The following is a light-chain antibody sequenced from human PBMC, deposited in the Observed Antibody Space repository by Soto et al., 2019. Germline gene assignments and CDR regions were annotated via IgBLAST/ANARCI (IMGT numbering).Light chain of an antibody. V-gene: IGKV3-15*01. Sequence: EIVMTQSPATLYVSRGERATLSCRASQSVSSNLAWYQQKPGQAPRLLIYGASTRATSIPARFSGSGSGKEFTLTISSLQFEDFAVYYCQQHNNWWTFGQGTKVEIK. J-gene: IGKJ1*01. CDR1: QSVSSN. CDR2: GAS. CDR3: QQHNNWWT.